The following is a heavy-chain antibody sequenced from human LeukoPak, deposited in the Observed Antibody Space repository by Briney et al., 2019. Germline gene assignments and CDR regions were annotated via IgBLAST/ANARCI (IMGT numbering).Heavy chain of an antibody. Sequence: GRSLRLSCAASGFTFSSYGMHWVRQAPGKGLEWVAVISYDGSNKYYADSVKGRFTISRDNSKNTLYLQMNSLRAEDTAVYYCARDKDTATMFGGQGTLVTVSS. V-gene: IGHV3-30*03. CDR1: GFTFSSYG. D-gene: IGHD5-18*01. CDR2: ISYDGSNK. CDR3: ARDKDTATMF. J-gene: IGHJ4*02.